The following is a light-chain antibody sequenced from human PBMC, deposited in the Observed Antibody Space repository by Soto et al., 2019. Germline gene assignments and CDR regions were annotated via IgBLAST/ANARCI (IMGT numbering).Light chain of an antibody. Sequence: QSALTQPASVSGSPGQSITISCTGTSSDVGSYNLVSWYQQHPGKAPKLMIYEGSKRPSGVSNHFSGSKSGNTASLTISGLQAEDEADYYCCSYAGSNTYVFGTGTKVTVL. V-gene: IGLV2-23*01. CDR2: EGS. J-gene: IGLJ1*01. CDR3: CSYAGSNTYV. CDR1: SSDVGSYNL.